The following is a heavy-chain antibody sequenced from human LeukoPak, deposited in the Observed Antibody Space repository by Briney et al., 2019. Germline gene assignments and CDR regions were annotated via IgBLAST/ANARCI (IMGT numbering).Heavy chain of an antibody. Sequence: SETLSLTCTVSGDSMTSTSHFWDWIRQPPGKGLEWIGSIYYRGSTYYNPSLKSRVTISVDTSRNQFSLKLTSVTAADTATYYCARETSLAGFASGLGFNYWGQGILVSVSS. V-gene: IGHV4-39*07. CDR2: IYYRGST. CDR1: GDSMTSTSHF. CDR3: ARETSLAGFASGLGFNY. J-gene: IGHJ4*01. D-gene: IGHD6-19*01.